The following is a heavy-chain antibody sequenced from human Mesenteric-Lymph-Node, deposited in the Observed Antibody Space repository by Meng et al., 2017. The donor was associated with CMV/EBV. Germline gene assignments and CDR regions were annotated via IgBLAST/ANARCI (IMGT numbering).Heavy chain of an antibody. Sequence: GDRFTSSWIGWVRQMPGKGLEWMGIIYPGDSGTRYSPSFQGQVANSANKSISTAYLQWSSLKASDTAMYYCARRSILTGYYNGQVDYWSQRTLVTVSS. D-gene: IGHD3-9*01. J-gene: IGHJ4*02. V-gene: IGHV5-51*01. CDR2: IYPGDSGT. CDR3: ARRSILTGYYNGQVDY. CDR1: GDRFTSSW.